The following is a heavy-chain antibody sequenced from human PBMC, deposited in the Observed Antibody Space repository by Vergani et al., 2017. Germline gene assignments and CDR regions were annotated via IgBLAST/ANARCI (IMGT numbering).Heavy chain of an antibody. CDR1: GYSITNYW. CDR2: INPSGGST. CDR3: TRGWYYDSIAYWAY. D-gene: IGHD3-22*01. J-gene: IGHJ4*02. V-gene: IGHV1-46*03. Sequence: VQLVQSGAEVKKPGESLKISCQGSGYSITNYWIAWVRQAPGQGLEWMGIINPSGGSTSYAQKIQGRVTMTRDTSTSTVYMELSSLRSEDTAVYYCTRGWYYDSIAYWAYWGQGTLVTVSS.